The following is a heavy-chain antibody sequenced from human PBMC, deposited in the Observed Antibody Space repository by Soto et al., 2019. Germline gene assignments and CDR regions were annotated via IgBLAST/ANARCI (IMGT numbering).Heavy chain of an antibody. CDR3: ARGGFLEWLLYIHYYYYMDV. Sequence: ASVKVSCKASGYTFTSYDINWVRQATGQGLEWMGWMNPNSGNTGYAQKFQGRVTMTRNTSISTAYMELSSLRSEDTAVYYCARGGFLEWLLYIHYYYYMDVWGKGTTVTVSS. J-gene: IGHJ6*03. D-gene: IGHD3-3*01. CDR1: GYTFTSYD. V-gene: IGHV1-8*01. CDR2: MNPNSGNT.